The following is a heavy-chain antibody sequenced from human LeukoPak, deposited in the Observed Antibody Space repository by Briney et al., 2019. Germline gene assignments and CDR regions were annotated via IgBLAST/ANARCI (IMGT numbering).Heavy chain of an antibody. CDR3: ARDRAVVPVYGMDV. D-gene: IGHD2-2*01. CDR2: INPSSGAT. Sequence: ASVMVSCRASGYNFTGYFMHWVRQAPGQGLEWVGWINPSSGATNYAQKFQGRVTMTRDTSIATAYMEVSRLTSDDTAVYYCARDRAVVPVYGMDVWGLGTTVTVSS. V-gene: IGHV1-2*02. J-gene: IGHJ6*02. CDR1: GYNFTGYF.